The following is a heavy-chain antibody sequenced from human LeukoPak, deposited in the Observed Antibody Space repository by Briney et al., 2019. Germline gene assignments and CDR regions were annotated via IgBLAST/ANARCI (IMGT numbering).Heavy chain of an antibody. CDR1: GGSISSGGYY. J-gene: IGHJ4*02. Sequence: SETLSLTCTVSGGSISSGGYYWSWIRQHPGKGLEWIGYIYYSGSTYYNPSLKSRVTISVDTSKNQFSLKLSSVTAADTAVYYCARVDHSGWYYYWGQGTLVTVSS. CDR3: ARVDHSGWYYY. D-gene: IGHD6-19*01. CDR2: IYYSGST. V-gene: IGHV4-31*03.